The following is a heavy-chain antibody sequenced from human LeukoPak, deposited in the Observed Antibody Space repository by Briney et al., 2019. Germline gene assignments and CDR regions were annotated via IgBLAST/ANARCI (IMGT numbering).Heavy chain of an antibody. V-gene: IGHV4-39*07. D-gene: IGHD3-3*01. Sequence: SETLSLTCTASSDSFSRRTSYWGWLRQPPGKGLEWIGSISYSGSTSYNPSLKSRVTISVDMSKSQFSLKLTSVTAADTAVYYCARVVGGDWFDPWGQGTLVTVSS. CDR3: ARVVGGDWFDP. CDR2: ISYSGST. J-gene: IGHJ5*02. CDR1: SDSFSRRTSY.